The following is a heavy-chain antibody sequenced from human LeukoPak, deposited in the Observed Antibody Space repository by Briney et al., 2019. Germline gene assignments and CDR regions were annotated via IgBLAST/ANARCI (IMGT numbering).Heavy chain of an antibody. Sequence: PGGSLRLSCAASGLTFSSYGMHWVRQAPGKGLEWVAVISYDGSNKYYADSVKGRFTISRDNSKNTLYLQTNSLRAEDTAVYYCAKWGYGSGRNNAFDIWGQGTMVTVSS. CDR2: ISYDGSNK. V-gene: IGHV3-30*18. J-gene: IGHJ3*02. CDR3: AKWGYGSGRNNAFDI. CDR1: GLTFSSYG. D-gene: IGHD3-10*01.